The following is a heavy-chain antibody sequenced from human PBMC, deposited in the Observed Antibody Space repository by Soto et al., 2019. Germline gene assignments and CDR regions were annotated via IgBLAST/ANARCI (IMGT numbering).Heavy chain of an antibody. V-gene: IGHV4-59*01. Sequence: NTSETLSLTCTVSGGSISSYYWSWIRQPPGKGLEWIGYIYYSGSTNYNPSLKSRVTISVDTSKSQFSLKLSSVTAADTAVYYCASTLMTPRPRDIGWFDPWGQGTLVTVSS. CDR2: IYYSGST. CDR3: ASTLMTPRPRDIGWFDP. CDR1: GGSISSYY. J-gene: IGHJ5*02.